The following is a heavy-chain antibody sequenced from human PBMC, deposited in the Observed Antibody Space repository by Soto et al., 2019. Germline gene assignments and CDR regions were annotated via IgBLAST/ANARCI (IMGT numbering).Heavy chain of an antibody. J-gene: IGHJ4*02. CDR3: ARQDGSRGYGYYSDS. CDR2: ISNSGST. Sequence: SETLSLTCTVSGGSISPYYWSWIRQTPGEGLEWIGHISNSGSTRYNPSLRSRVTVSVDTSKNQFYLNLTSVTAADTATYYCARQDGSRGYGYYSDSCGQGTLVTVSS. V-gene: IGHV4-59*08. D-gene: IGHD5-12*01. CDR1: GGSISPYY.